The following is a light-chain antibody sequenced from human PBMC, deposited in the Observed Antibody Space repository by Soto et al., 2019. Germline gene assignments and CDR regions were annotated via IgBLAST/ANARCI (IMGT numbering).Light chain of an antibody. CDR3: QHRACWPIS. Sequence: EIVLTQAPATLSLSPGERATLSCRASQSVGRFVAWYQQKPGQAPRLLIYETSTRATGIPARFSGSGSGTDFSLTISGLDAEDVVFYCWQHRACWPISFGGGTKVEIK. J-gene: IGKJ4*01. V-gene: IGKV3-11*01. CDR2: ETS. CDR1: QSVGRF.